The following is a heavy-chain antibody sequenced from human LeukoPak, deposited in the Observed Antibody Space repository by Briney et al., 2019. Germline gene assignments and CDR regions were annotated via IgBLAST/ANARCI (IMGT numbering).Heavy chain of an antibody. D-gene: IGHD3-10*01. V-gene: IGHV1-18*01. CDR3: ARFTYGSDY. J-gene: IGHJ4*02. Sequence: EWMGWISAYNGNTNYAQKLQGRVTMTTDTSTSTAYMELRSLRSDDTAVYYCARFTYGSDYWGQGTLVTVSS. CDR2: ISAYNGNT.